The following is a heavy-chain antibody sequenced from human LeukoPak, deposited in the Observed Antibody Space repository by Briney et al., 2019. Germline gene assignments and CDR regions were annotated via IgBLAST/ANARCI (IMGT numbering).Heavy chain of an antibody. CDR2: IIPIFGTA. J-gene: IGHJ4*02. CDR1: GYTFTGYY. D-gene: IGHD5-12*01. CDR3: ARGRYSGYDTSNDY. V-gene: IGHV1-69*13. Sequence: SVKVSCKASGYTFTGYYMHWVRQAPGQGLEWMGGIIPIFGTANYAQKFQGRVTITADESTSTAYMELSSLRSEDTAVYYCARGRYSGYDTSNDYWGQGTLVTVSS.